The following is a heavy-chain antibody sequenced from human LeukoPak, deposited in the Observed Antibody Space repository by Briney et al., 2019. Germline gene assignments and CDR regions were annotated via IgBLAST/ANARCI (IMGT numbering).Heavy chain of an antibody. CDR2: ISYDGSNK. J-gene: IGHJ4*02. CDR3: TKGRYGSSGYYSDY. CDR1: GFTFSSYG. V-gene: IGHV3-30*18. D-gene: IGHD3-22*01. Sequence: GSLKLPRAGSGFTFSSYGMHWVRQAPGKGLEWVALISYDGSNKYYADSVKGRFTISRDNSKNTLYLQMNSLRAEDTAVYYCTKGRYGSSGYYSDYWGQGTLVTVSS.